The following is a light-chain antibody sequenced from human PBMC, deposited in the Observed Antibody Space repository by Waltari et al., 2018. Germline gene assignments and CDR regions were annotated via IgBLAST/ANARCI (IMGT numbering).Light chain of an antibody. CDR2: SAS. V-gene: IGKV1-39*01. CDR3: QETYTPPWT. CDR1: QSVCTH. J-gene: IGKJ1*01. Sequence: DIQMTQSPLSLSASVGDRVTVTCRASQSVCTHLNWYQHKPGNAPDLLVYSASFLEPGVPSRFSAGGSGTDFNFTITAFQPEDFATYYCQETYTPPWTFGPGTRLEIK.